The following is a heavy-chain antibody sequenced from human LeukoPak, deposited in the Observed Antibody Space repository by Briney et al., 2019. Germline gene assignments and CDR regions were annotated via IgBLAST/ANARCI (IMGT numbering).Heavy chain of an antibody. D-gene: IGHD6-13*01. V-gene: IGHV4-59*01. CDR2: MYYSGNS. Sequence: SETLSLTCTVSGGSITSYYWSWIRQPPGKGLEWIGYMYYSGNSYYNPSPKSRVTISVDTSKNQFSLKLSSMTAADTAVYYCASYSNSWYYFDYWGQGTLVTVSS. CDR1: GGSITSYY. CDR3: ASYSNSWYYFDY. J-gene: IGHJ4*02.